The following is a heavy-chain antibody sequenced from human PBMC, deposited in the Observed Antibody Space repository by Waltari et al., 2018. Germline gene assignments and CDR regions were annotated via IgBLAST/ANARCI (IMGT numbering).Heavy chain of an antibody. CDR3: ATAGSIRSYGMDV. Sequence: EEQLVESGGGLVQPGGSLRLSCVASGLNFRSYGMSWVRQAPGKGLEWVSYISISSNPIFYSDSVQGRFTISRDNARNSVFLQMTSLRAEDSAIYFCATAGSIRSYGMDVWGQGTTVSVS. D-gene: IGHD2-15*01. CDR2: ISISSNPI. V-gene: IGHV3-48*01. J-gene: IGHJ6*02. CDR1: GLNFRSYG.